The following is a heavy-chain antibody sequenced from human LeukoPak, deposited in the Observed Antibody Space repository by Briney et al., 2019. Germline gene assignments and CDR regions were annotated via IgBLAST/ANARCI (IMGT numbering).Heavy chain of an antibody. CDR2: IYYSGST. J-gene: IGHJ4*02. Sequence: PSETLSLTCTVSGVSISSSSYYWGWIRQPPGKGLEWIGSIYYSGSTYYNPSLKSRVTISVDTSKNQFSLKLSSVTAADTAVYYCASSSAMVTHSFDYWGQGTLVTVSS. V-gene: IGHV4-39*01. CDR3: ASSSAMVTHSFDY. CDR1: GVSISSSSYY. D-gene: IGHD5-18*01.